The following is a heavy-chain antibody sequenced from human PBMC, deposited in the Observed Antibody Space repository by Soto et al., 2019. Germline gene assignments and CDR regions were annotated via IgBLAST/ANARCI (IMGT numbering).Heavy chain of an antibody. CDR1: GFTFSSYG. CDR3: ARDKEVITMVRGVISRTSHFDY. D-gene: IGHD3-10*01. Sequence: GGSLRLSCAASGFTFSSYGMHWVRQAPGKGLEWVAVIWYDGSNKYYADSVKGRFTISRDNSKNTLYLQMNSLRAEDTAVYYCARDKEVITMVRGVISRTSHFDYWGQGTLVTVSS. CDR2: IWYDGSNK. J-gene: IGHJ4*02. V-gene: IGHV3-33*01.